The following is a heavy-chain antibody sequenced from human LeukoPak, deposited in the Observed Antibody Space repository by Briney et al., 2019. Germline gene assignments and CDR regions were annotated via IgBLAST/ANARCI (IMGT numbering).Heavy chain of an antibody. CDR3: ARESYGRYYYFDY. V-gene: IGHV4-30-4*01. CDR2: ISYSGST. CDR1: DVSLSTGYYY. D-gene: IGHD1-14*01. Sequence: SETLSLTCTVSDVSLSTGYYYWNWIRQPPGKGLEWIGYISYSGSTYYNPSLKSRVAISVDTSKNQFSLKLTFLTAADTAVYYCARESYGRYYYFDYWGQGTLVTVSS. J-gene: IGHJ4*02.